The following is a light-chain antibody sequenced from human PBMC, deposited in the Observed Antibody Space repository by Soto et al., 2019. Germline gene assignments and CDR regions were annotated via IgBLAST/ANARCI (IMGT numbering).Light chain of an antibody. Sequence: VWSAENDTLYCRASQSVSSNLAWYQQKPGQAPRLLIYGASTRATGIPARFSGSGSGTEFTLTISSLQSEDFAVYYCQQYDSWPPVTFGGGTKVDIK. J-gene: IGKJ4*01. V-gene: IGKV3-15*01. CDR3: QQYDSWPPVT. CDR1: QSVSSN. CDR2: GAS.